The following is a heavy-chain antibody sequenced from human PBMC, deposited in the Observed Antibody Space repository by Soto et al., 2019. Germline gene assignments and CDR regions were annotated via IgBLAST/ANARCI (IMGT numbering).Heavy chain of an antibody. CDR2: IFYTGST. Sequence: TGSAGVVSRRANLLSCLRLHKKKGLEWIGSIFYTGSTYYSPSLKGRLIISVDPSKNQFSLKLTSVTAADTAMYYCARLKTIGAAAGKGWFASWAQVTPLT. CDR1: AGVVSRRANL. J-gene: IGHJ5*02. D-gene: IGHD6-13*01. CDR3: ARLKTIGAAAGKGWFAS. V-gene: IGHV4-39*01.